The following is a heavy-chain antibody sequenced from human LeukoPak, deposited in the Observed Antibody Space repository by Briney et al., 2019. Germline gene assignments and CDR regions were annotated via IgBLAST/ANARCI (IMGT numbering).Heavy chain of an antibody. CDR1: GFTFNSYA. CDR2: ISGCGGST. CDR3: AKVAGYCSGGSCYSQYFQH. J-gene: IGHJ1*01. D-gene: IGHD2-15*01. V-gene: IGHV3-23*01. Sequence: PGGSLRLSCAASGFTFNSYAMSWLRQAPGKGLEWVSSISGCGGSTYYGDSVKGRFTISRDNSKNTLYLQMNSLRAEDTAVYYCAKVAGYCSGGSCYSQYFQHWGQGTLVTVSS.